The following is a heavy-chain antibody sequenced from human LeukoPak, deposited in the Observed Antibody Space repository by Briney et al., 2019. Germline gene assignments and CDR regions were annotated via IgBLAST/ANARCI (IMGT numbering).Heavy chain of an antibody. CDR2: IKQDGSEK. D-gene: IGHD6-19*01. V-gene: IGHV3-7*01. Sequence: GGSLRLSCAASGFTFSSYWMSWVRQAPGKGLEWVANIKQDGSEKYYVDSVKGRFTISRDNAKNSLYLQMNSLRAEDTAVYYCGRGARQWLVPDFDYCGQGNPVTVSS. CDR3: GRGARQWLVPDFDY. CDR1: GFTFSSYW. J-gene: IGHJ4*02.